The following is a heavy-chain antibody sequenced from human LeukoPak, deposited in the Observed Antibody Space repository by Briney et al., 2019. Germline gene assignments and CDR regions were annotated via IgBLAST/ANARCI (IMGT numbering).Heavy chain of an antibody. J-gene: IGHJ4*02. CDR3: SRGISFDY. Sequence: SETLSLTCAVYGGSFSGYYWSWIRQPAGKGLEWIGEINHSGSTTYNPSLKSRVTISVDTSKNQFSLKLTSVTAADTAVYYCSRGISFDYWGQGTLVTVSS. D-gene: IGHD2/OR15-2a*01. V-gene: IGHV4-34*01. CDR1: GGSFSGYY. CDR2: INHSGST.